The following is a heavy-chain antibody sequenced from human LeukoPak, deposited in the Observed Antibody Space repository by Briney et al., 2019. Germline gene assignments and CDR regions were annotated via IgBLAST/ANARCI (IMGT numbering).Heavy chain of an antibody. CDR1: GFIFNNYW. D-gene: IGHD6-19*01. J-gene: IGHJ4*02. Sequence: PGGSLRLSCTASGFIFNNYWMHWVRQTPGEGPLWLSRINGDGSSTSYAYSVQGRFIISRDNAKNTLYLQMNSLRAEDTAVYYCTRQWHTPSDYWGQGTLVTASS. V-gene: IGHV3-74*01. CDR2: INGDGSST. CDR3: TRQWHTPSDY.